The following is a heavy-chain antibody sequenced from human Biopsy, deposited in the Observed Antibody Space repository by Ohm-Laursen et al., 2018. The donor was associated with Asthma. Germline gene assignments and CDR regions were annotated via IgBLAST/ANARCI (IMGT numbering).Heavy chain of an antibody. CDR3: ARDPGGFDP. Sequence: GSSVKVSCKASGYTFTSTVYGISWVRQAPGQGLELMGWIRPHTGDTNYAQMLRGRVTMTTDTSTSTAYMELRGLRSDDTAVYYCARDPGGFDPWGQGTLVTVSS. J-gene: IGHJ5*02. CDR2: IRPHTGDT. D-gene: IGHD3-10*01. V-gene: IGHV1-18*01. CDR1: GYTFTSTVYG.